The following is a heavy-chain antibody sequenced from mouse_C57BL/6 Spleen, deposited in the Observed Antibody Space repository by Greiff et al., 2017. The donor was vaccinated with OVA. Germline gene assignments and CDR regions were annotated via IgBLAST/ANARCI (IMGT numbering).Heavy chain of an antibody. D-gene: IGHD1-1*01. V-gene: IGHV5-17*01. CDR2: ISSGSSTI. J-gene: IGHJ2*01. Sequence: EVMLVESGGGLVKPGGSLKLSCAASGFTFSDYGMHWVRQAPEKGLEWVAYISSGSSTIYYADTVKGRFTISRDNAKNTLFLQMTSLRSEDTAMYYCARTPSYYGSSYEYFDYWGQGTTLTVSS. CDR1: GFTFSDYG. CDR3: ARTPSYYGSSYEYFDY.